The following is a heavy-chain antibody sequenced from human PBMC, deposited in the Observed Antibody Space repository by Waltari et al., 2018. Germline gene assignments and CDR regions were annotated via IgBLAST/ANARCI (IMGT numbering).Heavy chain of an antibody. D-gene: IGHD3-16*01. J-gene: IGHJ5*02. CDR3: ARGGGEWLRTYWFDP. V-gene: IGHV4-61*10. Sequence: QVRMQESGPGLVKPSQTLSLTCSVSGDSISSVSYYWVWIRQPAGMGLEYIGYIYYSGSTNTNPSLKSRVTISVDTSKNQFSLKLSSVTAADTAVYYCARGGGEWLRTYWFDPWGQGTLVTVSS. CDR1: GDSISSVSYY. CDR2: IYYSGST.